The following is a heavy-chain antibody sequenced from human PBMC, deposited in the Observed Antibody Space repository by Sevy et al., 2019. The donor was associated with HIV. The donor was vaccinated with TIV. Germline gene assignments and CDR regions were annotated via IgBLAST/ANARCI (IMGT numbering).Heavy chain of an antibody. Sequence: ASVNVSCKASGYTFTGYYMHWVRQAPGQGLEWMGWINPNSGGTNYSQKFQGWVTMTRDTSISTAYMELSRLRSDDTAVYYCARELSIAAAGPYYSYGMDVWGQGTTVTVSS. CDR2: INPNSGGT. D-gene: IGHD6-13*01. J-gene: IGHJ6*02. CDR3: ARELSIAAAGPYYSYGMDV. CDR1: GYTFTGYY. V-gene: IGHV1-2*04.